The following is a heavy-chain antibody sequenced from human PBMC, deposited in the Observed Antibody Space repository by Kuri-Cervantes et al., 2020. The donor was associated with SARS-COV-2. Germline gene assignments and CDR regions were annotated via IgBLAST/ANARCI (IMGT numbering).Heavy chain of an antibody. D-gene: IGHD7-27*01. V-gene: IGHV3-23*03. CDR2: IYSGGSST. CDR1: GFTFSSYA. Sequence: GESLKISCAASGFTFSSYAMSWVRQAPGKGLEWVSVIYSGGSSTYYADSVKGRFTISRDNSKNTLYLQMNSLRAEDTAVYYCAKFPNWGPGYWGQGTLVTVSS. J-gene: IGHJ4*02. CDR3: AKFPNWGPGY.